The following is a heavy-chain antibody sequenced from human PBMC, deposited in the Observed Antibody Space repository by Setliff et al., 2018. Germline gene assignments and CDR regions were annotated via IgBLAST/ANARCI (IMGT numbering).Heavy chain of an antibody. Sequence: GASVKVSCKASGYTFTTYGITWVRQAPGQGLEWMGWISAYTGNTNYAQKLQGRVTMTTDTSTSTAYMELRSLTSDDTAVYYCSRLVRYCTTTTCQRASGAEFWGQGTLVTVSS. CDR1: GYTFTTYG. J-gene: IGHJ4*02. CDR3: SRLVRYCTTTTCQRASGAEF. V-gene: IGHV1-18*01. D-gene: IGHD2-8*01. CDR2: ISAYTGNT.